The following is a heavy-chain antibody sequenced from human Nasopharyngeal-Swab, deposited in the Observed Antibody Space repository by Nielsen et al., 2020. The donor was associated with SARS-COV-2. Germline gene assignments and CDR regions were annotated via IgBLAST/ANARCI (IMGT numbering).Heavy chain of an antibody. CDR2: MNPNSGNT. D-gene: IGHD6-6*01. Sequence: ASVKVSCKASGYTFTSYDINWVRQATGQGLEWMGWMNPNSGNTGYAQKFQGRVTMTRNTSISTAYMELSSLRSEDTAVYYCARGIGSSSWIHYYYYYGMDVWGQGTTVTVSS. J-gene: IGHJ6*02. V-gene: IGHV1-8*01. CDR3: ARGIGSSSWIHYYYYYGMDV. CDR1: GYTFTSYD.